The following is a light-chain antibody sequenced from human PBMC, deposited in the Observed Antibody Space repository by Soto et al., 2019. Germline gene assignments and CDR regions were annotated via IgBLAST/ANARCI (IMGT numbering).Light chain of an antibody. Sequence: EIVVTQSPGTLSLSPGERATLSCRASQSVSNNYLAWYQQKPGQAPMLLIYGASNRATGIPDRFSGSGSGTDFTLTISRLEPEDFAVYYCQQYGSSGTFGQGTKGEIK. CDR1: QSVSNNY. V-gene: IGKV3-20*01. CDR2: GAS. CDR3: QQYGSSGT. J-gene: IGKJ1*01.